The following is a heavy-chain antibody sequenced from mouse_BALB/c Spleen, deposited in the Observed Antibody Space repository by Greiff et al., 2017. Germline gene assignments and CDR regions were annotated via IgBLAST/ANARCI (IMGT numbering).Heavy chain of an antibody. J-gene: IGHJ4*01. CDR2: IWSGGST. V-gene: IGHV2-2*02. D-gene: IGHD1-1*01. Sequence: QVQLKESGPGLVQPSQSLSITCTVSGFSLTSYGVHWVRQSPGKGLEWLGVIWSGGSTDYNAAFISRLSISKDNSKSQVFFKMNSLQANDTAIYYCATHDYYGSSYGGNYAMDYWGQGTSVTVSS. CDR3: ATHDYYGSSYGGNYAMDY. CDR1: GFSLTSYG.